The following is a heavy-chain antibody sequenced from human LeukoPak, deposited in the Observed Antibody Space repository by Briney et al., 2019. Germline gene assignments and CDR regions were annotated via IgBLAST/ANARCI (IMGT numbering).Heavy chain of an antibody. CDR2: FDPEDGET. CDR1: GYTLTELS. D-gene: IGHD3-9*01. CDR3: ATSSPRGLRCFDWLPGYMDV. J-gene: IGHJ6*03. V-gene: IGHV1-24*01. Sequence: ASVKVSCKVSGYTLTELSMHWVRQAPGKGLEWMGGFDPEDGETIYAQKFQGRVTMTEDTSTDTAYMELSSLRSEDTAVYYCATSSPRGLRCFDWLPGYMDVWGKGTTVTVSS.